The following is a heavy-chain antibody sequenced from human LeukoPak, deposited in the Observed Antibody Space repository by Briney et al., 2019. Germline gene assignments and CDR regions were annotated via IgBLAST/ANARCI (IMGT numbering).Heavy chain of an antibody. CDR3: ARGGYGANDDAFDI. D-gene: IGHD4-23*01. Sequence: GGSLRLSCAASGFTFSSNGMNWVRQAPGKGLEWVSYISSSTNTIYYADSVKGRFTISRDNAKNSLFLQMNSLRDEDTAVYYCARGGYGANDDAFDIWGQGTMVTVSS. V-gene: IGHV3-48*02. J-gene: IGHJ3*02. CDR1: GFTFSSNG. CDR2: ISSSTNTI.